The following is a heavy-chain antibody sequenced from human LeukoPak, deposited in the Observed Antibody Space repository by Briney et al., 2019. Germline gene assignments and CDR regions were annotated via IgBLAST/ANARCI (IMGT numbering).Heavy chain of an antibody. CDR2: IKQDGSEK. Sequence: PGGSLRLSCAASGFTFSDYYMSWIREAPGKGLEWVANIKQDGSEKYYVDSVKGRFTISRDNAKNSLYLQMNSLRAEDTAVYYCARTPYSSSGPFDYWGQGTLVTVSS. J-gene: IGHJ4*02. CDR3: ARTPYSSSGPFDY. D-gene: IGHD6-6*01. V-gene: IGHV3-7*01. CDR1: GFTFSDYY.